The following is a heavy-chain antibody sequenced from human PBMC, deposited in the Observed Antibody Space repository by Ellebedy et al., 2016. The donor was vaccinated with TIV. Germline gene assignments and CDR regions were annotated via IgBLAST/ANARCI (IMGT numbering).Heavy chain of an antibody. Sequence: GESLKISCAASGFIFSSFVMHWVRQAPGTGLEWVAVISYDGSNTYYADSVKGRFTISRDNSKNTLDLQMNSRRAEDTAVYFCAKSYGDSAMLIWAFDIWGQGTMVTVSS. CDR3: AKSYGDSAMLIWAFDI. V-gene: IGHV3-30*18. J-gene: IGHJ3*02. CDR1: GFIFSSFV. D-gene: IGHD5-18*01. CDR2: ISYDGSNT.